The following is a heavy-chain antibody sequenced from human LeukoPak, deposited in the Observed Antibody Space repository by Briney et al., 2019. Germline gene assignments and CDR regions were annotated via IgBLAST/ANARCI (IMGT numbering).Heavy chain of an antibody. CDR2: IKQDGSEK. J-gene: IGHJ4*02. D-gene: IGHD3-9*01. Sequence: GGSLRLSCAASGFTFSSYWMSWVRQAPGKGLEWVANIKQDGSEKYYVDSVKGRFTISRDNAKNSLYLQMNSLRAEDTAVYYCARARYFDWLLKTHFDYWGQGTLVTVSS. CDR1: GFTFSSYW. CDR3: ARARYFDWLLKTHFDY. V-gene: IGHV3-7*03.